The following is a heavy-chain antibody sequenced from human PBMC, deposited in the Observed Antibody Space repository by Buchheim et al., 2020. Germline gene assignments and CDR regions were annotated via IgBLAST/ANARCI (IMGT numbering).Heavy chain of an antibody. J-gene: IGHJ5*02. CDR3: AKGLEGVMIPPNWFDP. Sequence: QVQLVESGGGVVQPGRSLRLSCAASGFTFSSYGMHWVRQAPGKGLEWVAVISYDGSNKYYADSVKGRFTISRDNSKNTLYLQMNSLRAEDTAVYYCAKGLEGVMIPPNWFDPWGQGTL. CDR1: GFTFSSYG. CDR2: ISYDGSNK. V-gene: IGHV3-30*18. D-gene: IGHD3-3*01.